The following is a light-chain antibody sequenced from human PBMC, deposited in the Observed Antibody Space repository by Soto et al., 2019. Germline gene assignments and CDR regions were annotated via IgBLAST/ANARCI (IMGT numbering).Light chain of an antibody. Sequence: QSVFTQPPSVSAAPGQKVTISCSGSTSNIGNNYVSWYQQFPGTAPKLLIYDNHKRPSGIPDRFSASKSGTSATLGITGLQTGDEADYYCGSWDSSLSARVFGGGTKLTVL. V-gene: IGLV1-51*01. J-gene: IGLJ3*02. CDR2: DNH. CDR1: TSNIGNNY. CDR3: GSWDSSLSARV.